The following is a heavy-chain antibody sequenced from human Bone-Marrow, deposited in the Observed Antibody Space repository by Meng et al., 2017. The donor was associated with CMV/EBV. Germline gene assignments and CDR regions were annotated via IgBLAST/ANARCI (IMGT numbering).Heavy chain of an antibody. Sequence: ASVKVSCKASGYSFTSYGISWVRQAPGQGLEWMGWISVNNGKTKDAQKLQGRVTMTTDTPTSTAHMELRSLRSEDTAVYYCARPLEKYYYYGMDVWGQGTTVTVSS. D-gene: IGHD3-3*01. J-gene: IGHJ6*02. CDR2: ISVNNGKT. CDR1: GYSFTSYG. CDR3: ARPLEKYYYYGMDV. V-gene: IGHV1-18*01.